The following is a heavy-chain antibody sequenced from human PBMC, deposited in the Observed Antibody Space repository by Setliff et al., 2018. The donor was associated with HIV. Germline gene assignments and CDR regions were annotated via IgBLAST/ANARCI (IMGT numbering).Heavy chain of an antibody. J-gene: IGHJ4*02. Sequence: GESLKISCKGSGYSFTSYWIGWVRQMPGKGLEWIGIIYPGDSDIKYSPAFQGRVTISADKSTNTAYLQWSSLKGSDTAMYYCARHGGGNRYNNFWSGYYSFFDHWGQGTLVTVSS. D-gene: IGHD3-3*01. CDR2: IYPGDSDI. CDR3: ARHGGGNRYNNFWSGYYSFFDH. V-gene: IGHV5-51*01. CDR1: GYSFTSYW.